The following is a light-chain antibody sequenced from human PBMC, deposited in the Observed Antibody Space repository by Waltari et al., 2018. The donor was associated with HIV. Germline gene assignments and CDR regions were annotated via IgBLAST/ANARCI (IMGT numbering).Light chain of an antibody. CDR2: DAS. CDR1: QSISSS. J-gene: IGKJ3*01. Sequence: EIVLTQSPATLSVSPGERAPLSCRASQSISSSLAWYQQKPGQSPRLLIYDASNRAPDTPARFSGSGSGTDFTLTISSLEPEDFAVYYCQHRNNWPLFTFGPGTKVQI. CDR3: QHRNNWPLFT. V-gene: IGKV3-11*01.